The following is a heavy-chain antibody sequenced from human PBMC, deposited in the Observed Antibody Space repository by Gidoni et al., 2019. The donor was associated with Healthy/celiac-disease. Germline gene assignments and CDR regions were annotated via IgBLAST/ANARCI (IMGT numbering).Heavy chain of an antibody. CDR2: ISWNSNSI. Sequence: EMQLVESGGGLVQPGRSLRLSCAASGFTFDDYAMHWVRQAPGKGLGWVSGISWNSNSIGYADSVKGRFTISRDNAKNSLYLQMNSLRTEDTALYYCVKGCSGYYYITNLDDYWGQGTLVTVSS. D-gene: IGHD3-22*01. CDR1: GFTFDDYA. CDR3: VKGCSGYYYITNLDDY. J-gene: IGHJ4*02. V-gene: IGHV3-9*01.